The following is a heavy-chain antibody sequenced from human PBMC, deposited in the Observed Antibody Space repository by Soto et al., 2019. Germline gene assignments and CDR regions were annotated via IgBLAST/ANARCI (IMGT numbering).Heavy chain of an antibody. CDR3: ARDLGYYDSSGYFDY. J-gene: IGHJ4*02. CDR1: GFTFSDYY. CDR2: IDSSGSII. V-gene: IGHV3-11*01. Sequence: GGSLRLSCSAPGFTFSDYYMSWIRQAPGKGLEWISYIDSSGSIIYYADSVKGRFTISRDNAKNSLYLQMNSLRAEDTAVYYCARDLGYYDSSGYFDYRGQGTLVTVSS. D-gene: IGHD3-22*01.